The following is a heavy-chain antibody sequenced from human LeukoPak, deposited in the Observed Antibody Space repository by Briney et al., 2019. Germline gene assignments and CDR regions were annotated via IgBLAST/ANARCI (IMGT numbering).Heavy chain of an antibody. D-gene: IGHD3-10*01. V-gene: IGHV1-18*04. CDR1: GYTFTSYG. Sequence: GASVKVSCKASGYTFTSYGISWVRQAPGQGLEWMGWISAYNGNTNYAQKLQGRVTMTTDTSTSTAYMELRSLRSDGTAVYYCARDRSYYYGSGSFYYYGMDVWGKGTTVTVSS. J-gene: IGHJ6*04. CDR2: ISAYNGNT. CDR3: ARDRSYYYGSGSFYYYGMDV.